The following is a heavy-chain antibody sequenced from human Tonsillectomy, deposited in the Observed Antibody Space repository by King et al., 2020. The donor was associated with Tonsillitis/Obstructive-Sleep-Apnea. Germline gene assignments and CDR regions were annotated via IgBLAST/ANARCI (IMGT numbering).Heavy chain of an antibody. D-gene: IGHD4-17*01. CDR3: AKDYRTTVTQRAPAEYFQH. CDR1: GFTFSSYA. CDR2: ISCSGGST. V-gene: IGHV3-23*04. J-gene: IGHJ1*01. Sequence: VQLVESGGGLVQPGGSLRLSCAASGFTFSSYAMSWVRQAPGKGLEWVSAISCSGGSTYYADSVKGWCTISSDNSKNTLSLQMNSLRAEDTAVYYCAKDYRTTVTQRAPAEYFQHWGQGTLVTVSS.